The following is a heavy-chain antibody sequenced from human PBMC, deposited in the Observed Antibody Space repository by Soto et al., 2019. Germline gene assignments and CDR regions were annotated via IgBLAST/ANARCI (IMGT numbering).Heavy chain of an antibody. CDR1: GFTFSNYA. V-gene: IGHV3-23*01. D-gene: IGHD3-10*01. J-gene: IGHJ6*02. Sequence: GGSLRLSCAASGFTFSNYAMSWVRQPAGKGLEWVSITRGNGGAVSYADSVKGRFTISRDNSKNTLYLLMNGLRAEATAVYYCVKGYGMDVWGQGTMVTVSS. CDR2: TRGNGGAV. CDR3: VKGYGMDV.